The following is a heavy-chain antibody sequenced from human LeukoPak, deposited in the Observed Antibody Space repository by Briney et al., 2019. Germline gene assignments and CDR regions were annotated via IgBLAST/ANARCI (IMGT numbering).Heavy chain of an antibody. J-gene: IGHJ4*02. Sequence: GASVELSCKASGYTFSGYYIHWVRQAPGQGLEWVGWINPNSGDTNYAERLQGRVTITSDTSISTAYMDLSRLRSDDTAVYYCARDLVATSIPRDYWGQGTLVTVSS. CDR1: GYTFSGYY. CDR3: ARDLVATSIPRDY. V-gene: IGHV1-2*02. D-gene: IGHD5-12*01. CDR2: INPNSGDT.